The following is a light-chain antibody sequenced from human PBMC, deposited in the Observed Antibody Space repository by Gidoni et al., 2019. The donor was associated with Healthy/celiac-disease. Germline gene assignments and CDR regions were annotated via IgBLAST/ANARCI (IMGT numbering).Light chain of an antibody. V-gene: IGKV1-39*01. CDR1: QSISSY. Sequence: DIQMSQSPSSLSASVGARVTITCRASQSISSYLNWYQQKPGKAPMLLIYAASCLQSGVPSRFIGSGSGTDFSLIISSLLPADFSTFYCQQSYSTPSLTFGGGTKVEIK. CDR2: AAS. CDR3: QQSYSTPSLT. J-gene: IGKJ4*01.